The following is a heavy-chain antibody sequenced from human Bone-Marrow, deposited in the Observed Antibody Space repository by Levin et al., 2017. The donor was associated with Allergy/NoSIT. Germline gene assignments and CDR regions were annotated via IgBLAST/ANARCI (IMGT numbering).Heavy chain of an antibody. CDR1: GFNFTDYY. V-gene: IGHV3-11*03. D-gene: IGHD4-11*01. Sequence: PGGSLRLSCAASGFNFTDYYMTWIRQTPGKGLEWLSYISGSSTAKKYADSVKGRFTISRDNAKNLVYLQMNNLGAEDTAVYYCARRAWTTVAPGTPYFDYWGQGSLVTVSS. CDR2: ISGSSTAK. CDR3: ARRAWTTVAPGTPYFDY. J-gene: IGHJ4*02.